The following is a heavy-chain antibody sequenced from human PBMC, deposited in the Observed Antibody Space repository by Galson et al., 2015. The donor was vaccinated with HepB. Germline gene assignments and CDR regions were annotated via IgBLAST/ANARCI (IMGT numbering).Heavy chain of an antibody. Sequence: SLRLSCAASGFTFSSYSMNWVRQAPGKGLEWVSYISSSSSTIYYADSVKGRFTISRDNAKNSLYLQMNSLRDEDTAVYYCARDFDVRDPTDRRWFGYWGQGTLVTVSS. D-gene: IGHD3-10*01. J-gene: IGHJ4*02. V-gene: IGHV3-48*02. CDR2: ISSSSSTI. CDR1: GFTFSSYS. CDR3: ARDFDVRDPTDRRWFGY.